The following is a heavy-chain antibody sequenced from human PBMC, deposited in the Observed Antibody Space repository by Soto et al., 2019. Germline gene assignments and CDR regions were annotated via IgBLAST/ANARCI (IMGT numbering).Heavy chain of an antibody. CDR1: GYIFSNYG. J-gene: IGHJ4*02. Sequence: QVQLVHSGAEVKKPGASVKVSCKASGYIFSNYGINWVRQAPGQGLEWMGWISPYDGNTNYAQKFQGRVSMTTDTSTSTAYMEVRSLRYDDTAVYHCARDAGKRVPGYFDYWGRGTLVSVSS. CDR2: ISPYDGNT. CDR3: ARDAGKRVPGYFDY. V-gene: IGHV1-18*01.